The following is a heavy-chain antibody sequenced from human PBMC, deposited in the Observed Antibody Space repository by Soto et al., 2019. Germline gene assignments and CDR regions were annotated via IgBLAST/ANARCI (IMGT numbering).Heavy chain of an antibody. J-gene: IGHJ6*02. D-gene: IGHD6-13*01. CDR1: GFTFSSYA. CDR3: SNDRAAAGSYGMDV. Sequence: DVQLLESGGGLVQPGGSLRLSCAASGFTFSSYAMNWVRQAPGKGLEWVSAISGSGGSTYYADSVKGRFTISRDNSRNKLYLQMNGLRADDTAVYYCSNDRAAAGSYGMDVWGQGTTVTVSS. V-gene: IGHV3-23*01. CDR2: ISGSGGST.